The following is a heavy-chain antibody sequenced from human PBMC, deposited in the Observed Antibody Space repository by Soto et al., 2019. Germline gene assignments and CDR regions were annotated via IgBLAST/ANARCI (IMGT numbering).Heavy chain of an antibody. CDR3: AGGGGAFNI. V-gene: IGHV1-8*03. CDR2: MNPNIGNT. Sequence: VPVSWKASGGTFNSHAISWLRRATEQVLEWMGCMNPNIGNTGYSQNFQVRVTITRNTSISTAYMELSSLRSEDTAVYYYAGGGGAFNIWGQGTKVTVSS. J-gene: IGHJ3*02. CDR1: GGTFNSHA. D-gene: IGHD3-16*01.